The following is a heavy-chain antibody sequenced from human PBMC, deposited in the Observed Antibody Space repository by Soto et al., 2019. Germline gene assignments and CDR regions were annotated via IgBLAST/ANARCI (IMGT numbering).Heavy chain of an antibody. Sequence: GGSLRLSCTASGFNFSNHALSWVRQAPGKGLEWVAVISYDGSNKYYADSVKGRFTISRDNSKNTLYLQMNSLRAEETAVYYCARVKRDGYKTFDYWGQGTLVTVSS. CDR3: ARVKRDGYKTFDY. CDR1: GFNFSNHA. D-gene: IGHD5-12*01. J-gene: IGHJ4*02. V-gene: IGHV3-30-3*01. CDR2: ISYDGSNK.